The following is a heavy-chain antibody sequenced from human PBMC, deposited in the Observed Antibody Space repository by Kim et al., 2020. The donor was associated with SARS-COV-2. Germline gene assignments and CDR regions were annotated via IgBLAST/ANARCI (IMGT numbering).Heavy chain of an antibody. CDR2: INPSGGST. CDR1: GYTFTSYY. Sequence: ASVKVSCKASGYTFTSYYMHWVRQAPGQGLEWMGIINPSGGSTSYAQKFQGRVTMTRDTSTSTVYMELSSLRSEDTAVYYCAREGIWDTAMAPIFDYWGQGTLVTVSS. V-gene: IGHV1-46*01. CDR3: AREGIWDTAMAPIFDY. J-gene: IGHJ4*02. D-gene: IGHD5-18*01.